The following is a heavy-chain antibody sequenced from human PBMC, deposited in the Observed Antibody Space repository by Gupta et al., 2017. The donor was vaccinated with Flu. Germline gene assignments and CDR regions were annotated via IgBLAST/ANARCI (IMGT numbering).Heavy chain of an antibody. CDR1: YE. J-gene: IGHJ6*04. D-gene: IGHD1-26*01. CDR3: GSPRGEWESDYTTDV. Sequence: YEMRGVRQATGKGREWVGVINKRGKDIYYADSVRGRFTISRDNVENSFHLQMNSLRVEDTAIYYGGSPRGEWESDYTTDVWGKGTTVTVSS. CDR2: INKRGKDI. V-gene: IGHV3-48*03.